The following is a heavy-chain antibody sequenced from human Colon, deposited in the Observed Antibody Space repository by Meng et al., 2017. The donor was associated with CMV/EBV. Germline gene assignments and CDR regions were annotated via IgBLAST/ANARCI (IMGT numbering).Heavy chain of an antibody. D-gene: IGHD3-3*01. Sequence: TCTVSGGSVSSGGDYWSWIRHPPGKGLEWIGYISYSGSINYNPSLESRVTIALDSSNNRFSLRLSSVTAADTAVYYCAREITLSRFDPWGQGTLVTVSS. J-gene: IGHJ5*02. V-gene: IGHV4-61*08. CDR3: AREITLSRFDP. CDR1: GGSVSSGGDY. CDR2: ISYSGSI.